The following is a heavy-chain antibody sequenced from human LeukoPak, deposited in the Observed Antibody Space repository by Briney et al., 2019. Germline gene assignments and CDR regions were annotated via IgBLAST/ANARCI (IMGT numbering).Heavy chain of an antibody. Sequence: ASVKVSCKASGYTFTSYDINWVRQATGQGLEWMGWINPNSGGTNYAQKFQGRVTMTRDTSISTAYMELSRLRSDDTAVYYCARVRHDILTGSSPVEGMDVWGQGTTVTVSS. J-gene: IGHJ6*02. CDR2: INPNSGGT. CDR1: GYTFTSYD. CDR3: ARVRHDILTGSSPVEGMDV. D-gene: IGHD3-9*01. V-gene: IGHV1-2*02.